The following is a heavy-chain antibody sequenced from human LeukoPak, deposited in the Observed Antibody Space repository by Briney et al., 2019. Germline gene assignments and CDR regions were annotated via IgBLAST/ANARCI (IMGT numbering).Heavy chain of an antibody. Sequence: PGRSLRLSCAASGFTFSSYGMHWVRQAPGKGLEWVAVIWYDGSNKYYADSVKGRFTISRDNAKNSLYLQMNSLRAEDTAVYYWTRVLYSSAWYGDHYWGQGALVTVSS. CDR2: IWYDGSNK. V-gene: IGHV3-33*01. CDR3: TRVLYSSAWYGDHY. J-gene: IGHJ4*02. D-gene: IGHD6-19*01. CDR1: GFTFSSYG.